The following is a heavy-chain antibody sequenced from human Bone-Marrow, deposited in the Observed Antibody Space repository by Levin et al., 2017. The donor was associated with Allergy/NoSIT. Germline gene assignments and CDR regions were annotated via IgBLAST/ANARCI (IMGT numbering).Heavy chain of an antibody. CDR2: INHSGST. Sequence: NTSETLSLTCAVYGGSFSGYYWSWIRQPPGKGLEWIGEINHSGSTNYNPSLKSRVTISVDTSKNQFSLKLSSVTAADTAVYYCARGRSTMVRGARASRFDPWGQGTLVTVSS. V-gene: IGHV4-34*01. CDR1: GGSFSGYY. CDR3: ARGRSTMVRGARASRFDP. J-gene: IGHJ5*02. D-gene: IGHD3-10*01.